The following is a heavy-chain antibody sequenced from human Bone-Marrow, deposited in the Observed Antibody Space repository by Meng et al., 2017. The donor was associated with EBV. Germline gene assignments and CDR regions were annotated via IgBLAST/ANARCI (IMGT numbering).Heavy chain of an antibody. J-gene: IGHJ4*02. CDR1: GGPFRNYA. CDR3: ASESGRGYTPDY. D-gene: IGHD3-10*01. CDR2: FLPTLGAP. Sequence: HGQGVQSAAEVKKPGSSVKVSCKTSGGPFRNYAVSWVRQAPGQGLEWLGGFLPTLGAPNYAQKFHGRVTITADESTSTHYMDLSSLRSDDTAVYYCASESGRGYTPDYWGQGTLVTVSS. V-gene: IGHV1-69*01.